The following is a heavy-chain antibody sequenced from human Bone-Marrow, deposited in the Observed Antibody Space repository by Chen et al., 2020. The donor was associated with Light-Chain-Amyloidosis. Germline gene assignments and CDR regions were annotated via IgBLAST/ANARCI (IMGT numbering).Heavy chain of an antibody. J-gene: IGHJ6*02. V-gene: IGHV1-69*01. CDR3: ARDMISNPPPPYYYGMDV. Sequence: QVQLVQSGAEVKKPGSSVKVSCKASGGTFSSYAVSWVRQAPGQGLEWMGGIIPKSGTANYPQELQARVTISAAESTSTVYKELSSLRSEDTAVYYCARDMISNPPPPYYYGMDVWGQGTTVTVSS. D-gene: IGHD3-22*01. CDR1: GGTFSSYA. CDR2: IIPKSGTA.